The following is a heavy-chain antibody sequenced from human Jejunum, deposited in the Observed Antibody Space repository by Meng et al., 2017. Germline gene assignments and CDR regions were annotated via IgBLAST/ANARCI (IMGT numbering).Heavy chain of an antibody. CDR1: GFTFSAFW. V-gene: IGHV3-74*01. CDR2: VNSDGSFP. D-gene: IGHD3-10*01. Sequence: EVQWVESGGGLVQPGGSLILSCAASGFTFSAFWMHWVRQVPGKGLLWVARVNSDGSFPAYADSVKGRFTISRDNAENTVYLQMNTLRAEDTGVYFCAREDPHTGWFDPWGRGTLVTVSS. CDR3: AREDPHTGWFDP. J-gene: IGHJ5*02.